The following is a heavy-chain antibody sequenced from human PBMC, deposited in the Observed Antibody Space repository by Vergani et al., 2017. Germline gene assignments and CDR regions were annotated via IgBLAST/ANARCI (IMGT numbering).Heavy chain of an antibody. CDR3: GMYCISPTCGTHPRVQNYGMDV. D-gene: IGHD2-2*01. V-gene: IGHV3-20*04. CDR2: INWHGGST. CDR1: GFSFSGYW. Sequence: EVQLVESGGGLIHPGGSLRLSCEGSGFSFSGYWMHWVRQSPEKGLEWVSGINWHGGSTGYADSVKGRFTISRDNAKNSLYLQMNSLRAEDTALYYCGMYCISPTCGTHPRVQNYGMDVWGQGTTVTVSS. J-gene: IGHJ6*02.